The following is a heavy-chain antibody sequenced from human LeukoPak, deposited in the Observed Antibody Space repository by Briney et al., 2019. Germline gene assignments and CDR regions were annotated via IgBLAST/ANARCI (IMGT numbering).Heavy chain of an antibody. Sequence: SETLSLTCAVYGGSFSGYYWSWIRQPPGKGLEWTGEINHSGSTNYNPSLKSRVTISVDTSKNQFSLKLSSVTAADTAVYYCEAAVAGTGAFDIWGQGTMVTVSS. CDR3: EAAVAGTGAFDI. CDR1: GGSFSGYY. CDR2: INHSGST. D-gene: IGHD6-19*01. J-gene: IGHJ3*02. V-gene: IGHV4-34*01.